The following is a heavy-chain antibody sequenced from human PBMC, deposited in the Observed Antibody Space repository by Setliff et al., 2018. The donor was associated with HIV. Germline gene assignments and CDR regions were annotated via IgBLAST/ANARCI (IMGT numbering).Heavy chain of an antibody. CDR3: ARFTVVVFGAGEPSWFDP. D-gene: IGHD2-15*01. Sequence: PSETLSLTCTVSGDSIISGDYYWSWIRQSPGKDLEWIGHIHYKGNIDYNASLKSRLAISSDTSKNQFSLNLSSVIAADTAIYFCARFTVVVFGAGEPSWFDPWGQGILVTVSS. V-gene: IGHV4-30-4*08. CDR2: IHYKGNI. J-gene: IGHJ5*02. CDR1: GDSIISGDYY.